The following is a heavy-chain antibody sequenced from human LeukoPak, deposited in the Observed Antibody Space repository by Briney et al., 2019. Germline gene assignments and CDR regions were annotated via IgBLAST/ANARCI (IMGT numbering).Heavy chain of an antibody. V-gene: IGHV3-53*01. CDR2: IYSGGST. Sequence: GGSLRLSCAASGFTFSSYSMNWVRQAPGKGLEWVSVIYSGGSTYYADSVKGRFTISRDNSKNTLYLQMNSLRAEDTAVYYCAREESSPHYYDSSGPMDVWGKGTTVTVSS. J-gene: IGHJ6*04. CDR3: AREESSPHYYDSSGPMDV. D-gene: IGHD3-22*01. CDR1: GFTFSSYS.